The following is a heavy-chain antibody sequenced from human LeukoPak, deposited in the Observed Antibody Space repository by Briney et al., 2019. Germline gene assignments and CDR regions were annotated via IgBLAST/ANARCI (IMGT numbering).Heavy chain of an antibody. Sequence: PSQTLSLTCTVSGGSISSGDYYWSWIRQPPGKGLEWIAYMYYSGSTYYNPSLKSRVTMSADTSKNQLSLKLSSVTAADTAVYYCARLYDSPLNAFDIWGQGTMVTVSS. D-gene: IGHD3-10*01. V-gene: IGHV4-30-4*01. CDR3: ARLYDSPLNAFDI. CDR1: GGSISSGDYY. CDR2: MYYSGST. J-gene: IGHJ3*02.